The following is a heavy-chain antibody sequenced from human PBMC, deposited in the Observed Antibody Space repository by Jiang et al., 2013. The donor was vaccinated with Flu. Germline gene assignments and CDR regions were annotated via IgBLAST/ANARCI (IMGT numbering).Heavy chain of an antibody. Sequence: VQLLESGGGVVQPGRSLRLSCAASGFTFSSYGMHWVRQAPGKGLEWVAVIWYDGSNKYYADSVKGRFTISRDNSKNTLYLQMNSLRAEDTAVYYCARDSTSRAFWSGPCDYWGQGTLVTVSS. CDR3: ARDSTSRAFWSGPCDY. CDR1: GFTFSSYG. CDR2: IWYDGSNK. J-gene: IGHJ4*02. V-gene: IGHV3-33*01. D-gene: IGHD3-3*01.